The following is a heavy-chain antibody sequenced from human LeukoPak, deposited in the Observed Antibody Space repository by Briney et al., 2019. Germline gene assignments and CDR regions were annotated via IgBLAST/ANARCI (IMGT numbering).Heavy chain of an antibody. CDR1: GFNFGSYW. J-gene: IGHJ1*01. CDR3: ADPDVH. CDR2: MNGDGSQR. Sequence: PGGSLRPSCVPSGFNFGSYWMTWVRQTPGKGLECVATMNGDGSQRYYGDSVKGRFTISRDNTKNSVYLQMNSLRDEDTAIYYCADPDVHWGQGTLVTV. V-gene: IGHV3-7*01. D-gene: IGHD1-14*01.